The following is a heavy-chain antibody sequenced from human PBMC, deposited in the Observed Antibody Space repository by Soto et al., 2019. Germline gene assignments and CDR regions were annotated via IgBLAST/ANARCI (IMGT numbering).Heavy chain of an antibody. Sequence: ASVKVSCKASGYTFTSYGISWVRQAPGQGLEWMGWISAYNGNTNYAQKLQGRVTMTTDTSTSTAYMELRSLRSDDTAVYYCARFGGYCSSTSCSSYYYGMDVWRQRTTVTVPS. CDR3: ARFGGYCSSTSCSSYYYGMDV. CDR2: ISAYNGNT. CDR1: GYTFTSYG. J-gene: IGHJ6*02. D-gene: IGHD2-2*01. V-gene: IGHV1-18*04.